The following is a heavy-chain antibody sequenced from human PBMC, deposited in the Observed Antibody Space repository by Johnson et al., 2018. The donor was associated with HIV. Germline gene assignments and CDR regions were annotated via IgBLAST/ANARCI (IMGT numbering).Heavy chain of an antibody. CDR3: TTDRATYDAFDI. V-gene: IGHV3-15*01. Sequence: VQLVESGGGLVKPGGSLRLSCAASGFTFSNAWMSWVRQAPGKGLEWVGRIKSKTDGGTTDYAAPVTGRFTISRDDSKNTLYLQMNSLKTEYTAVYYCTTDRATYDAFDIWGQGTMVTVSS. D-gene: IGHD1-26*01. CDR2: IKSKTDGGTT. J-gene: IGHJ3*02. CDR1: GFTFSNAW.